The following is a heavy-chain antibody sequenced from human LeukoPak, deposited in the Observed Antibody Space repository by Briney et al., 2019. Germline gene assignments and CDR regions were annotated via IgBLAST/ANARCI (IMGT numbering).Heavy chain of an antibody. CDR2: ISSSSSYI. D-gene: IGHD4-17*01. J-gene: IGHJ4*02. Sequence: GGSLRLSCAASGFTFSSYSMNWVRQAPGKGLEWVSSISSSSSYIYYADSVKGRFTISRDNAKNSLYLQMNSLRAEDTALYYCARVGIYGDYGRYFDYWGQGTLVTVSS. CDR1: GFTFSSYS. CDR3: ARVGIYGDYGRYFDY. V-gene: IGHV3-21*04.